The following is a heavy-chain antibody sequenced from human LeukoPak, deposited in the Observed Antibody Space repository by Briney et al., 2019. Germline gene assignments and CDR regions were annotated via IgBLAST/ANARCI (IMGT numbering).Heavy chain of an antibody. Sequence: SETLSLTCTVSGGSISSGDYYWSWIRQPPGKGLEWIGYIYYSGSTYYNPSLKSRVTISVDTSKNQFSLKLSSVTAADTAVYYCARGGRDGYNAWGQGTLVTVPS. V-gene: IGHV4-30-4*08. CDR3: ARGGRDGYNA. D-gene: IGHD5-24*01. CDR1: GGSISSGDYY. CDR2: IYYSGST. J-gene: IGHJ5*02.